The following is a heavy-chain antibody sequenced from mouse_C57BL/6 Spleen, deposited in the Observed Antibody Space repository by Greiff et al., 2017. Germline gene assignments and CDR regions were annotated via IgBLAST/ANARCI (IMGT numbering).Heavy chain of an antibody. V-gene: IGHV1-18*01. CDR3: ASTLYGSSYEGYCDV. Sequence: EVQLQQSGPELVKPGASVKIPCKASGYTFTDYNMDWVKQSHGKSLEWIGDINPNNGGTIYNQKFKGKATLTVDKSSSTSYMGLRSLTSEDTAVYYCASTLYGSSYEGYCDVWGTGTTVTVSS. CDR2: INPNNGGT. D-gene: IGHD1-1*01. CDR1: GYTFTDYN. J-gene: IGHJ1*03.